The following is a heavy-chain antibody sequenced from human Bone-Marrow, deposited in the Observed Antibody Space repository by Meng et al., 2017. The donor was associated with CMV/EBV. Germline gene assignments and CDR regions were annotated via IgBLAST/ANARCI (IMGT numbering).Heavy chain of an antibody. V-gene: IGHV4-39*07. CDR3: ARAYCSTTRCRDAFDI. D-gene: IGHD2-2*01. CDR1: GGSISSSSYY. CDR2: IYYSGST. J-gene: IGHJ3*02. Sequence: GSLRLSCTVSGGSISSSSYYWGWIRQPPGKGLEWIGSIYYSGSTYHNPSLKSRLTISVDTSKNQFSLKLISVTAADTAVYYCARAYCSTTRCRDAFDIWGQGTMVTVSS.